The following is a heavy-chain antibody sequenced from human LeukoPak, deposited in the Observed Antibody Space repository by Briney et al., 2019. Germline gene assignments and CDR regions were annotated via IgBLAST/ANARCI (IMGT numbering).Heavy chain of an antibody. V-gene: IGHV3-30*04. J-gene: IGHJ6*02. Sequence: GGSLRLSCAASGFTFSSYAMHWVRRAPGKGLEWGAVISYDGSNKYYADSVKGRFTISRDNSKNTLYLQMSSLRAEDTAVYYCARDRYSSSWYSYYYYGMDVWGQGTTVTVSS. D-gene: IGHD6-13*01. CDR2: ISYDGSNK. CDR1: GFTFSSYA. CDR3: ARDRYSSSWYSYYYYGMDV.